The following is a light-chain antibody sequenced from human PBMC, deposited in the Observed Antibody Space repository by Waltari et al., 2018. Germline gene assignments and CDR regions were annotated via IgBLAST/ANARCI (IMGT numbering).Light chain of an antibody. CDR2: AAS. CDR3: QQLYSYPLT. CDR1: QGFSSN. J-gene: IGKJ4*01. Sequence: IQLTQPPSPLPPSVGDRVTNTCRASQGFSSNLAWFQQRPGKAPKLLIYAASTLQSGVPSRFSGSGSGTDFTLTITSLQPEDFATYYCQQLYSYPLTFGGGTKVEIK. V-gene: IGKV1-9*01.